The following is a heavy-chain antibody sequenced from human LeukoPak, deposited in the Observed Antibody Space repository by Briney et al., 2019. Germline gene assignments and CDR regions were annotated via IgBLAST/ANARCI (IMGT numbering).Heavy chain of an antibody. CDR2: IYTSGST. D-gene: IGHD4-17*01. V-gene: IGHV4-4*07. Sequence: SETLSLTCTVSGVPISSDYWNWIRHPAGTALEWIGRIYTSGSTNYNPSLKSRVTMSVDTSKNEISLKLTSMTAADTAVYYCARDHDGEDYGNAFDIWGHGTMVTVSS. CDR1: GVPISSDY. J-gene: IGHJ3*02. CDR3: ARDHDGEDYGNAFDI.